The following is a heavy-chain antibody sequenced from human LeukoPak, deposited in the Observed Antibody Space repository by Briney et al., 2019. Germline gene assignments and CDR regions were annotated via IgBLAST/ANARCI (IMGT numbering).Heavy chain of an antibody. Sequence: GGSLRLSCAASGFTFDDYAMHWVRQAPGKGLEWVANIRQDGREKYYVDSVKGRFTISRDNAKNSLYLQMNSLRAEDTAVYYCASGDTFDYWGQGTLVTVSS. J-gene: IGHJ4*02. D-gene: IGHD5-18*01. CDR2: IRQDGREK. V-gene: IGHV3-7*01. CDR3: ASGDTFDY. CDR1: GFTFDDYA.